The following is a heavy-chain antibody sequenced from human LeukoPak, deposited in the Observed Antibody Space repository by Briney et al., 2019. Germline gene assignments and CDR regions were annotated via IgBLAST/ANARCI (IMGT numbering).Heavy chain of an antibody. CDR1: GYTFTSYD. CDR2: MNPNSGNT. V-gene: IGHV1-8*01. J-gene: IGHJ5*02. CDR3: ARGKAARPIRYNWFDP. Sequence: ASVKVSCKASGYTFTSYDINWVRQATGQGLEWMGWMNPNSGNTGYAQKFQGRGTMTRNTSISTAYMELSSLRSEDTAVYYCARGKAARPIRYNWFDPWGQGTLVTVSS. D-gene: IGHD6-6*01.